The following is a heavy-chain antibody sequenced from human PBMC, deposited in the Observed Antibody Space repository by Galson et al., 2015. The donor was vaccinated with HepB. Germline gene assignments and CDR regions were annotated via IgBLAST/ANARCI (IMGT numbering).Heavy chain of an antibody. J-gene: IGHJ4*02. CDR3: ARDLTKLGGIDY. V-gene: IGHV3-66*02. CDR1: GFTVSSNY. D-gene: IGHD7-27*01. CDR2: IYSGGST. Sequence: SLRLSCAASGFTVSSNYMSWVRQAPGKGLEWVSVIYSGGSTYYADSVKGRFTISRDNSKNTLYLQMNSLRAEDTAVYYCARDLTKLGGIDYWGQGTLVTASS.